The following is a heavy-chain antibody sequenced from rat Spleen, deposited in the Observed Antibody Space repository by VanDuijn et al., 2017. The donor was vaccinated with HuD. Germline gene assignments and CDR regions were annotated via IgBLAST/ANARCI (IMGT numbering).Heavy chain of an antibody. CDR2: ISYDGGTT. J-gene: IGHJ2*01. Sequence: EVQLVESGGGLVQPGRSLKLSCAASGFTFTDYYMAWVRQAPTKGLEWVASISYDGGTTYYRDSVKGRFTIFRDNAKSSLYLQMDSLRSEDTATYYCTTDRLGADYFDYWGQGVMVTVSS. V-gene: IGHV5-20*01. CDR1: GFTFTDYY. CDR3: TTDRLGADYFDY. D-gene: IGHD5-1*01.